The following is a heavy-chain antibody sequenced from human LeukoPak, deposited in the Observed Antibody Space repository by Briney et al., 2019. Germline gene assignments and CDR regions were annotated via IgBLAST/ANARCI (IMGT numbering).Heavy chain of an antibody. CDR3: AAQMATFDY. CDR2: INHSGST. D-gene: IGHD5-24*01. Sequence: SETLSLTCAVYGGSFSGYYWGWIRQPPGKGLEWIGEINHSGSQPPGKGLEWIGEINHSGSTNYNPSLKGRVTISVDTSNKQFSLKLSSVTAADTAVYYCAAQMATFDYWGQGTLVTVSS. V-gene: IGHV4-34*01. J-gene: IGHJ4*02. CDR1: GGSFSGYY.